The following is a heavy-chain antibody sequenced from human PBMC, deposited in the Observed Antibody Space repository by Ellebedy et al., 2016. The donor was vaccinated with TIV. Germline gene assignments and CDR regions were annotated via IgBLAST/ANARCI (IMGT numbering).Heavy chain of an antibody. J-gene: IGHJ4*02. CDR1: GFTFSNYW. CDR3: AREWELLPYFDY. V-gene: IGHV3-74*01. CDR2: INGDGSSI. D-gene: IGHD1-26*01. Sequence: PGGSLRLSCAASGFTFSNYWMHWVRQAPGKGLVWVSRINGDGSSISYADSVKGRFTISRDNSKNTLYLQMNSLRAEDTAVYYWAREWELLPYFDYWGQGTLVTVSS.